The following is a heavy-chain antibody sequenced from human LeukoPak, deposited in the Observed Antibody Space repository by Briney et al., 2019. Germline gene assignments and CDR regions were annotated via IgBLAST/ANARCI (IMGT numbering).Heavy chain of an antibody. J-gene: IGHJ5*02. D-gene: IGHD2-21*01. Sequence: SVKVSCKAFGATLNIGHAFIWARQAPGQGLQWMGRIIPFLGEVNYAQNFQGRVSFTADKSTATMYMEMKSLRLDDTAIYYCSPCGHTYDWFGPWGQGTLVTVSS. V-gene: IGHV1-69*04. CDR1: GATLNIGHA. CDR3: SPCGHTYDWFGP. CDR2: IIPFLGEV.